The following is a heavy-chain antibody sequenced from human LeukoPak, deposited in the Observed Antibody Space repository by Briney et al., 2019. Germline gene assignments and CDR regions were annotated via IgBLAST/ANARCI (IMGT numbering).Heavy chain of an antibody. V-gene: IGHV4-59*08. CDR2: IYYSGST. CDR3: ARHSRKHYYYDSSGPFDY. Sequence: PSETLSLTCTVSGGSISSYYWSWIRQPPGKGLEWIGYIYYSGSTNYNPSLKSRVTISVDTSKNQFSLKLSSVTAADTAVYYCARHSRKHYYYDSSGPFDYWGQGTLVTVSS. D-gene: IGHD3-22*01. J-gene: IGHJ4*02. CDR1: GGSISSYY.